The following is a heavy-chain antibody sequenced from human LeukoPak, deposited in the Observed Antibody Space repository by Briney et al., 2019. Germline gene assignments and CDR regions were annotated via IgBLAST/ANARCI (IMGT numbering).Heavy chain of an antibody. CDR2: INWNGGST. D-gene: IGHD6-13*01. V-gene: IGHV3-20*01. Sequence: GGSLRLSCAASGFTFSNYGMSWVRQAPGKGLEWVSDINWNGGSTGYADSVKGRFTISRDNAKKSLYLQMNSLRAEDTALYHCARARSSSWYDWFDPWGQGTLVTVSS. CDR1: GFTFSNYG. CDR3: ARARSSSWYDWFDP. J-gene: IGHJ5*02.